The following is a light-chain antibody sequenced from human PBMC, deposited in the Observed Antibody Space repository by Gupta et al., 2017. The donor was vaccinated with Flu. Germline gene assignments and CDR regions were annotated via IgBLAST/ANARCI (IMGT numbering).Light chain of an antibody. CDR2: EVN. CDR3: SSYTTTNTRVV. J-gene: IGLJ2*01. CDR1: SSDIGHYNS. Sequence: QSALTQPASVSGSPGQSIPISCTGTSSDIGHYNSVSWYQQHPAKAPTVIIYEVNNRPSGVSNRFSGSKSGNTASLTISGVQAEDEADYYCSSYTTTNTRVVFGGGTRVTVL. V-gene: IGLV2-14*01.